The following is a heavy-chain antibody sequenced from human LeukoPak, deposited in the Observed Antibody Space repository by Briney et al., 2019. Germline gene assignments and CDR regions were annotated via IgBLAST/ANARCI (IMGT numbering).Heavy chain of an antibody. J-gene: IGHJ3*02. Sequence: PGGSLRLSCAASGFTFSSYGIHWVRQAPGKGLEWVAVISYDGSNKYYADSVKGRLTISRDNSKNTLYLQMNSLRAEDTAVYYCAREDDTAAFDIWGQGTMVTVSS. CDR1: GFTFSSYG. CDR2: ISYDGSNK. CDR3: AREDDTAAFDI. V-gene: IGHV3-30*03. D-gene: IGHD3-9*01.